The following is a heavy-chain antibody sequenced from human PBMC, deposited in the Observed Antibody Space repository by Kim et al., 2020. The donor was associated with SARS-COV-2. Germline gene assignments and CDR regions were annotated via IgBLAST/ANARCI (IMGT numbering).Heavy chain of an antibody. D-gene: IGHD6-13*01. CDR1: GYTFTGYY. V-gene: IGHV1-2*04. CDR2: INPNSGGT. CDR3: SRGVAAAGTWFDP. J-gene: IGHJ5*02. Sequence: ASVKVSCKASGYTFTGYYMHWVRPAPGQGLEWMGWINPNSGGTNYAQKFQGWFTMTRDTAISTAYMDLRRLRSDDTAVYYCSRGVAAAGTWFDPWCQGTLVTDSS.